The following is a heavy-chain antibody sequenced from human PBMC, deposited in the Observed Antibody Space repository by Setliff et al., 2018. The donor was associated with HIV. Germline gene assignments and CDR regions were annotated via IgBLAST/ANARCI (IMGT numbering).Heavy chain of an antibody. CDR1: GGTFDNDA. CDR3: ARDRLGHIDRPYFDY. CDR2: IVPVLGIT. Sequence: ASVKVSCKASGGTFDNDAISWVRQAPGQGLEWMGGIVPVLGITNYSPKFQGRVTITTDESTTTAYMDLSSLRSEDTAVYYCARDRLGHIDRPYFDYWGQGTLVTVSS. D-gene: IGHD2-21*01. V-gene: IGHV1-69*10. J-gene: IGHJ4*02.